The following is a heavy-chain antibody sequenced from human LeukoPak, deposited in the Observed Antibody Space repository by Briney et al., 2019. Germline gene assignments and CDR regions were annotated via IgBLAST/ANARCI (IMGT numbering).Heavy chain of an antibody. V-gene: IGHV4-4*07. J-gene: IGHJ4*02. D-gene: IGHD6-13*01. CDR1: GDSISSYY. CDR2: IYTTGST. Sequence: SETLSLTCTVSGDSISSYYWSWLRQPAGKGLEWIGRIYTTGSTNYNPSLKSRVTMSVDTSKNHFSLKLSSVTSPDTAVYYCARGIAAAAKQGGFDFWGQGTLVTVSS. CDR3: ARGIAAAAKQGGFDF.